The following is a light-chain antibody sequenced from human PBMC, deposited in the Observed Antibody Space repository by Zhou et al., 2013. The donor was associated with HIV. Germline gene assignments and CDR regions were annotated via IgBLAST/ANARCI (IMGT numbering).Light chain of an antibody. CDR2: GAS. J-gene: IGKJ2*01. CDR1: QSVSSSY. V-gene: IGKV3-20*01. CDR3: QQYGSSHT. Sequence: EIVLTQSPGTLSLSPGERATLSCRASQSVSSSYLAWYQQKPGQAPRLLIYGASSRATGIPDRFSGSGSGTDFTLTISRLEPEDFAVYYCQQYGSSHTFGQGTKLXIK.